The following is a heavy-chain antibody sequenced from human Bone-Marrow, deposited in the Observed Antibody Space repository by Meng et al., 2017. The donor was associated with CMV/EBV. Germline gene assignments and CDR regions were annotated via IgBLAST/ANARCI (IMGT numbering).Heavy chain of an antibody. CDR2: IYYSGST. V-gene: IGHV4-61*01. D-gene: IGHD3-3*01. CDR3: ARDVYYDFWSGYYTGIGYYGMDV. Sequence: SETLSLTCTVSGGSVSSGSYYWSWIRQPPGKGLEWIGYIYYSGSTNYNPSLKSRVTISVDTSKNQFSLKLSSVTAADTAVYYCARDVYYDFWSGYYTGIGYYGMDVWGQGTKVTVSS. CDR1: GGSVSSGSYY. J-gene: IGHJ6*02.